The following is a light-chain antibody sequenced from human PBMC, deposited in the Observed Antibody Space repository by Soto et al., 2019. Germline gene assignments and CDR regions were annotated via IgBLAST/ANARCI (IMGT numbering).Light chain of an antibody. V-gene: IGLV2-8*01. CDR2: DVI. J-gene: IGLJ2*01. CDR3: SSYTGSNNFDVV. Sequence: QSALIQPPSASGSPGQSVTISCTGTSSDVGGYSYVSWYQQHPGKTPKLMIYDVIKRPSGVPDRFSGSKSGSTASLTVSGLQAEDEADYYCSSYTGSNNFDVVFGGGTKLTVL. CDR1: SSDVGGYSY.